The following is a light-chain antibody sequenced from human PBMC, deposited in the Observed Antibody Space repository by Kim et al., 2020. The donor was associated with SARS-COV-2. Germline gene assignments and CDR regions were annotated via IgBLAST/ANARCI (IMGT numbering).Light chain of an antibody. J-gene: IGLJ2*01. CDR1: SLRSYY. CDR2: GKN. V-gene: IGLV3-19*01. CDR3: NSRDSSGNHQRV. Sequence: LGQTVRITCQGDSLRSYYASCYQQKPGQAPVLVIYGKNNRPSGIPDRFSGSSSGNTASFTITGAQAEDEADYYCNSRDSSGNHQRVFGGGTQLTVL.